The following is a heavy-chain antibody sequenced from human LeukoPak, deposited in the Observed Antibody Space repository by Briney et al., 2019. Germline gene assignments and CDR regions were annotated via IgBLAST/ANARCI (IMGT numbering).Heavy chain of an antibody. CDR2: VSPYSGNT. J-gene: IGHJ3*02. Sequence: GASVKVSCKTSGYTFYNYGLTWVRQAPGQGLQWVGWVSPYSGNTNYAQKVQDRVLMTTDTSTNTAYMELRSLTSDDTAIYFCARVGGYRPSSTGGYAFDIWGQGTMVTVSS. D-gene: IGHD6-13*01. CDR1: GYTFYNYG. V-gene: IGHV1-18*01. CDR3: ARVGGYRPSSTGGYAFDI.